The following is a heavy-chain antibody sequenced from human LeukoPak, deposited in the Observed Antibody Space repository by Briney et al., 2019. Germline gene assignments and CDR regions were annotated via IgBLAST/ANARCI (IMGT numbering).Heavy chain of an antibody. D-gene: IGHD2-15*01. J-gene: IGHJ5*02. CDR3: ARGGNCSGGSCYSDRGWFDP. CDR2: ISYDGSNK. V-gene: IGHV3-30*03. CDR1: GFTFSSYG. Sequence: PGGSLRLSCAASGFTFSSYGMHWVRQAPGKGLEWVAVISYDGSNKYYADSVKGRFTISRDNSKNTLYLQMNSLRAEDTAVYYCARGGNCSGGSCYSDRGWFDPWGQGTLVTVSS.